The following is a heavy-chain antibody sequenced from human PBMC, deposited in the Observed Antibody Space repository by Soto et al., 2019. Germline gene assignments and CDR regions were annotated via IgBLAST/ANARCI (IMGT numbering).Heavy chain of an antibody. CDR2: ISAYNGNT. D-gene: IGHD3-16*02. Sequence: QVQLVQSGAEVKKPGASVKVSCKASGYTFTSYGISWVRQAPGQGLEWMGWISAYNGNTNYAQKLQGRATMTTDTSTSTAYMELRSLRSDDTAVYYCARGRYDYIWGSYRPGDFFHYWGQGTLVTVSS. CDR1: GYTFTSYG. V-gene: IGHV1-18*01. CDR3: ARGRYDYIWGSYRPGDFFHY. J-gene: IGHJ4*02.